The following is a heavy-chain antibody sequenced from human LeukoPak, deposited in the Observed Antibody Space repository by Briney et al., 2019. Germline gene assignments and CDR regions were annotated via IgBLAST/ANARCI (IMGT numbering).Heavy chain of an antibody. Sequence: SETLSLTCTVSGGSISSYYWSWIRQPAGKGLEWLGRIYTSGSTNYNPSLKSRVTMSVDTSKNQFSLKLSSVTAADTAVYYCASEYSRDYYYYMDVWGKGTTVTVSS. CDR2: IYTSGST. CDR3: ASEYSRDYYYYMDV. J-gene: IGHJ6*03. D-gene: IGHD6-13*01. V-gene: IGHV4-4*07. CDR1: GGSISSYY.